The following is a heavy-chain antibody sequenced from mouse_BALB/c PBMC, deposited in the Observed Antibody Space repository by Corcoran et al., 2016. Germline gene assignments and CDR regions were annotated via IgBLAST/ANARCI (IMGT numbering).Heavy chain of an antibody. J-gene: IGHJ4*01. Sequence: QIQLVQSGPELKKPGETVKISCKASGYTFTNYGMNWVKQCPGKGLKWMGWRNTYTGEPTETEDFKGRFAFSFETSASTAYLQINNLKNEDTATYFCAREPRAMVYWAQGTSVTVSS. CDR1: GYTFTNYG. CDR3: AREPRAMVY. V-gene: IGHV9-3-1*01. CDR2: RNTYTGEP.